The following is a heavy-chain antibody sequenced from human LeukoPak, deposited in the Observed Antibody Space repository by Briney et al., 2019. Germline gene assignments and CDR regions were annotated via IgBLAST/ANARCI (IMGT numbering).Heavy chain of an antibody. V-gene: IGHV4-59*01. J-gene: IGHJ4*02. D-gene: IGHD3-3*01. CDR2: IYYSGST. CDR3: AKPPPLRFWEWLFDY. Sequence: SETLSLTCTVSGGSISSYYWSWIRQPPGKGLEWIGYIYYSGSTNYNPSLKSRVTISVDTSKNQFSLKLSSVTAADTAVYYCAKPPPLRFWEWLFDYWGQGTLVTVSS. CDR1: GGSISSYY.